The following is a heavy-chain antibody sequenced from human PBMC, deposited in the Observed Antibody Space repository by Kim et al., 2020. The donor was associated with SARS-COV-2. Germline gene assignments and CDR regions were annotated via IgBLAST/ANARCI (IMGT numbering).Heavy chain of an antibody. Sequence: SETLSLTCTVSGGSISSYYWSWIRQPPGKGLEWIGYIYYSGSTNYNPSLKSRVTISVDTSKNQFSLKLSSVTAADTAVYYCARVYEMATAFDYWGQGTLVTVSS. CDR3: ARVYEMATAFDY. CDR2: IYYSGST. D-gene: IGHD5-18*01. CDR1: GGSISSYY. V-gene: IGHV4-59*01. J-gene: IGHJ4*02.